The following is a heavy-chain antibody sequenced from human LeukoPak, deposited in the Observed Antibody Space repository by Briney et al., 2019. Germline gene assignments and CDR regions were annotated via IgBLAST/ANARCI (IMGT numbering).Heavy chain of an antibody. CDR2: FDPEDGET. J-gene: IGHJ4*02. D-gene: IGHD1-14*01. V-gene: IGHV1-24*01. CDR3: ATSITPALMEDFDY. Sequence: ASAKVSCKVSGYTLTELSMHWVRQAPGKGLEWMGGFDPEDGETIYAQKFQGRVTMTEDTSTDTAYMELSSLRSEDTAVYYCATSITPALMEDFDYWGQGTLVTVSS. CDR1: GYTLTELS.